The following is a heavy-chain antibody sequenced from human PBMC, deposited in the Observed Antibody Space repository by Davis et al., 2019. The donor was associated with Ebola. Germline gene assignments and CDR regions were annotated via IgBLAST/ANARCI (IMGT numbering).Heavy chain of an antibody. CDR3: ARGPYYYDSSGITLDYYYGMDV. D-gene: IGHD3-22*01. CDR2: ISAYNGNI. Sequence: ASVPVSRMASGYSFRSYAISWVRQAPGQGLEWMGWISAYNGNIQYAQNFQGRVTMTTDTSASTAYMELSSLRSEDTAVYYCARGPYYYDSSGITLDYYYGMDVWGKGTTVTVSS. CDR1: GYSFRSYA. V-gene: IGHV1-18*04. J-gene: IGHJ6*04.